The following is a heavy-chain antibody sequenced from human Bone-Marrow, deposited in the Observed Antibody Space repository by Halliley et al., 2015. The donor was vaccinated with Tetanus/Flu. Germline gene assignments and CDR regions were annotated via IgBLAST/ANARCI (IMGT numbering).Heavy chain of an antibody. V-gene: IGHV3-74*01. CDR2: GSST. J-gene: IGHJ4*02. Sequence: GSSTSYADSVKGRFTISRDNAKNTLYLQVNTLRDEDTAVYYCARGASPGPTATTRGVDYWGQGTLVTVSS. CDR3: ARGASPGPTATTRGVDY. D-gene: IGHD4-17*01.